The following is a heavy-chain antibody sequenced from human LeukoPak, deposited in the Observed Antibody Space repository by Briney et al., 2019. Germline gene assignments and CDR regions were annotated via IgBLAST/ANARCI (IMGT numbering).Heavy chain of an antibody. CDR1: GYTFTGYY. CDR2: INPNSGGT. D-gene: IGHD3-3*01. J-gene: IGHJ4*02. Sequence: GASVKVSCKASGYTFTGYYMHWVRQAPGQGLEWMGWINPNSGGTNYAQKFQGRVTMTRDTSISTAYMELSRLRSDDTAVYYCARVSSPGPSYDFWSGFHLDYWGQGTLVTVSS. V-gene: IGHV1-2*02. CDR3: ARVSSPGPSYDFWSGFHLDY.